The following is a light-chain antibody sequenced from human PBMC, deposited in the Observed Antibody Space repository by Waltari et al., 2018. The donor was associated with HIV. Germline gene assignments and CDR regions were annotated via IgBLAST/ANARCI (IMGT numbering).Light chain of an antibody. J-gene: IGLJ2*01. Sequence: QSALTQPASVSGSPGQSITISCTGTSSDVGGYNYVPWYQQHPGKAPKRMIYDVSNRPSGVSNRVAWSKSGHTASLTISGLQAEDEADYYCSAYTSSSLVFGGGTKLTVL. CDR2: DVS. V-gene: IGLV2-14*01. CDR1: SSDVGGYNY. CDR3: SAYTSSSLV.